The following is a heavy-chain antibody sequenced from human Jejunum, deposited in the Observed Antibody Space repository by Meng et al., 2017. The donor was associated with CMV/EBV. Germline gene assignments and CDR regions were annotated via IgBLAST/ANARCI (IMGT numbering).Heavy chain of an antibody. V-gene: IGHV3-7*01. CDR3: ARVRGGLCSSTSCYKGGLDY. CDR1: TCW. CDR2: IKQDGSGK. J-gene: IGHJ4*02. D-gene: IGHD2-2*02. Sequence: TCWLGWVPQAPGRGLGWVANIKQDGSGKYYVDSVKGRFTISRDNAENSLYLQMNSLRAEDTAVYYCARVRGGLCSSTSCYKGGLDYWGQGTLVTVSS.